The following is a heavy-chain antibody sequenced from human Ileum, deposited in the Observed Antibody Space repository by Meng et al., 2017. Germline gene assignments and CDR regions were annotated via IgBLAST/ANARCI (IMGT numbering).Heavy chain of an antibody. CDR1: GFAFSTYW. V-gene: IGHV3-7*01. D-gene: IGHD2/OR15-2a*01. Sequence: GESLKISCAASGFAFSTYWMVWVRQAPGKELEWVANIKPDGSAGFYGGSVKGRFTISRDNAENSLYLQMNSLEVEDTAAYYCAREGRLLGAFAIWGRGTMVTVSS. J-gene: IGHJ3*02. CDR3: AREGRLLGAFAI. CDR2: IKPDGSAG.